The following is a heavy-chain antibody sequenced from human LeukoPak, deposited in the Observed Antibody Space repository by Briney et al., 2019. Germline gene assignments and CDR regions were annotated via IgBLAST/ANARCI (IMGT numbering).Heavy chain of an antibody. J-gene: IGHJ4*02. CDR2: INPSSGGT. CDR1: GYTFTGYY. V-gene: IGHV1-2*04. CDR3: ARGDSSSWLGEDYFDY. D-gene: IGHD6-13*01. Sequence: ASVKVSCKASGYTFTGYYMHWVRRAPGQGLEWMGWINPSSGGTNYAQKFQGWVTMTRDTSISTAYMELSRLRSDDTAVYYCARGDSSSWLGEDYFDYWGQGTLVTVSS.